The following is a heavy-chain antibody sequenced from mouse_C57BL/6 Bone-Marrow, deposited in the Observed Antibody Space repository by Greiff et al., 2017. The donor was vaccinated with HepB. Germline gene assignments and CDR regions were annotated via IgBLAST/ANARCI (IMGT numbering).Heavy chain of an antibody. CDR3: ARNYGSGAAWFAY. J-gene: IGHJ3*01. CDR1: GYAFTNYL. CDR2: INPGSGGT. D-gene: IGHD1-1*01. Sequence: QVQLQQSGAELVRPGTSVKVSCKASGYAFTNYLIEWVKQRPGQGLEWIGVINPGSGGTNYNEKFKGKATLTADKSSSTAYMQLSSLTSEDSAVYFCARNYGSGAAWFAYWGQGALVTVS. V-gene: IGHV1-54*01.